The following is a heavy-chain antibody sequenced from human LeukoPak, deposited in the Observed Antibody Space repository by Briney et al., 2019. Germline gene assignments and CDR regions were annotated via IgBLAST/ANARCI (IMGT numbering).Heavy chain of an antibody. CDR2: ISSSSSTI. CDR1: GFTFSSYS. V-gene: IGHV3-48*01. CDR3: AKGRGYSYGYSLDY. J-gene: IGHJ4*02. D-gene: IGHD5-18*01. Sequence: GGSLRLSCAASGFTFSSYSMNWVRQAPGKGLEWVSYISSSSSTIYYADSVKGRFTISRDNAKNSLYLQMNSLRAEDTAVYYCAKGRGYSYGYSLDYWGQGTLVTVSS.